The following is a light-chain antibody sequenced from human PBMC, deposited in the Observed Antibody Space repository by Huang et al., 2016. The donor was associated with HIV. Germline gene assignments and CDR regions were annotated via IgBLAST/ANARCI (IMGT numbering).Light chain of an antibody. CDR1: QPIKSN. Sequence: IVMTQSPATLSVSPGERAVLSCRAGQPIKSNLAGYQQKPGQAPRLLIYVTSTGAAVGPARFSGSGSGTEFTLTISSLQSDDFAVYYCQQYDYWPPVTFGQGTKV. J-gene: IGKJ1*01. CDR2: VTS. CDR3: QQYDYWPPVT. V-gene: IGKV3-15*01.